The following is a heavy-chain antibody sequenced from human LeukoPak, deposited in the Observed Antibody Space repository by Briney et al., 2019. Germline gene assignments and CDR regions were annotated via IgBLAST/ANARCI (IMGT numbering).Heavy chain of an antibody. J-gene: IGHJ5*02. D-gene: IGHD3-10*01. CDR3: ARVGPKYYYGSGSQRMGFDP. Sequence: GGSLRLSCTASAFTFSSYWMHWVRQAPGKGLVWVSHINSGGSSTSYADSVKGRFTISRDNAKNTLYLQMNSLRAEDTAVYYCARVGPKYYYGSGSQRMGFDPWGQGTLVTVSS. V-gene: IGHV3-74*01. CDR2: INSGGSST. CDR1: AFTFSSYW.